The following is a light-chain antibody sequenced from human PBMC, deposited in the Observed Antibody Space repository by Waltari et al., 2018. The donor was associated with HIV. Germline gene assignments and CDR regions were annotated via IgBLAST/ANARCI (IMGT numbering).Light chain of an antibody. J-gene: IGLJ2*01. CDR3: TSYTTSTTLI. CDR1: GSAVGTSKY. Sequence: SALTQPASVSGFPGQSITLSCSATGSAVGTSKYVSWYQQHPGKAPKLLIYEVFNRPSGISNRFSGSKSGNTASLTVSGLRTEDEDDYYCTSYTTSTTLIFGGGTTVTVL. V-gene: IGLV2-14*01. CDR2: EVF.